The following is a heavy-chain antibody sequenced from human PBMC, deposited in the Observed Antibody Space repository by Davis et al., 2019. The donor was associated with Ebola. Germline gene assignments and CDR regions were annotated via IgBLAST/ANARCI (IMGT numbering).Heavy chain of an antibody. CDR3: ARTLEAINTIFGVVINSYGMDV. Sequence: ASVKVSCKASAYTFTSYDINWVRQATGQGLEWMGWMNPNSGNTGYAQKFQGRVTMTRNTSISTAYMELSSLRSEDTAVYYCARTLEAINTIFGVVINSYGMDVWGQGTTVTVSS. D-gene: IGHD3-3*01. J-gene: IGHJ6*02. CDR2: MNPNSGNT. CDR1: AYTFTSYD. V-gene: IGHV1-8*01.